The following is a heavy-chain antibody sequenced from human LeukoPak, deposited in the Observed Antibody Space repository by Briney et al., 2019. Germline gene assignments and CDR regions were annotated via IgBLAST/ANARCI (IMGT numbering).Heavy chain of an antibody. J-gene: IGHJ4*02. CDR2: ISYDGTNK. V-gene: IGHV3-30*04. CDR3: ARDMADYFDISGYFDY. D-gene: IGHD3-22*01. CDR1: GFAFSSYA. Sequence: GRSLRLSCAASGFAFSSYAMHWVRQAPGKGLEWVAAISYDGTNKYSADSVKGRFTISRDKSKNTLYLQMNSLKAEDTAVYYCARDMADYFDISGYFDYWGQGTLVTVSS.